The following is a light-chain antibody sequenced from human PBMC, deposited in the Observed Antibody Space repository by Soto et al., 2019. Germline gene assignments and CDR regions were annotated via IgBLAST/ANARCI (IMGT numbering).Light chain of an antibody. Sequence: DIVMTQSEDSLAVYLGERATINCRSSQSVLYSSNNKNYLAWYQQKPGQPPKLLIYWASTRESGVPDRFSGSGSATDVTLTISSLQAEDVAVYYCQQYYTPPLTFGGGTKVEIK. CDR1: QSVLYSSNNKNY. J-gene: IGKJ4*01. V-gene: IGKV4-1*01. CDR3: QQYYTPPLT. CDR2: WAS.